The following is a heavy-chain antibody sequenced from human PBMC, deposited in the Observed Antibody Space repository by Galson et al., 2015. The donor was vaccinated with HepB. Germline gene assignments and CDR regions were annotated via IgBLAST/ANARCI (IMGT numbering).Heavy chain of an antibody. CDR1: GYSFSNYG. Sequence: QSGAEVKKPGESLQISCQGSGYSFSNYGIGWVRQMPGRGLEWMGIVHPGDSDTRYSPSFRGQVTISADNSITTAFLQWSSLKASDTAIYYCARECGGDCYTALDYWGQGTLVTVSS. CDR2: VHPGDSDT. J-gene: IGHJ4*02. V-gene: IGHV5-51*03. D-gene: IGHD2-21*02. CDR3: ARECGGDCYTALDY.